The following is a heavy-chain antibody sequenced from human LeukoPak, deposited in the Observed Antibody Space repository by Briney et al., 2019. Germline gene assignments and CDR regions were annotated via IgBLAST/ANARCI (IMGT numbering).Heavy chain of an antibody. J-gene: IGHJ4*02. Sequence: GGSLRLSCAASGFTFSDCYMSWIRQAPGKGLEWVSYISSSGSTIYYADSVKGRFTISRDNAKNSLYLQMNSLRAEDTAVYYCARDTFNDYYDSSGYYYDWGQGTLVTVSS. CDR3: ARDTFNDYYDSSGYYYD. D-gene: IGHD3-22*01. V-gene: IGHV3-11*01. CDR2: ISSSGSTI. CDR1: GFTFSDCY.